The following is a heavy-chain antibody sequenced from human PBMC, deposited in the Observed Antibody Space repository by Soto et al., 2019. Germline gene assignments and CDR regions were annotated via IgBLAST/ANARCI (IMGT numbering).Heavy chain of an antibody. J-gene: IGHJ4*02. D-gene: IGHD6-19*01. V-gene: IGHV3-33*01. Sequence: QVQLVESGGGVVQPGRSLRLSCAASGFTFSSYGMHWVRQAPGKGLEWVAVIWYDASNKYYADSVKGRFTISRDNSKXXLXXQMNSLRAEVTAVYYCARDCAGYSSGWYQRGGFDYWGQGTLVTVSS. CDR1: GFTFSSYG. CDR3: ARDCAGYSSGWYQRGGFDY. CDR2: IWYDASNK.